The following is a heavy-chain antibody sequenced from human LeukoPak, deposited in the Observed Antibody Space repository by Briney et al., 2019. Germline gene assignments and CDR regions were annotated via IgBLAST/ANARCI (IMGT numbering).Heavy chain of an antibody. CDR2: IYYSGST. Sequence: SQTLSLTCTVSGGSISSGGYYWSWIRQHPGKGLEWIGYIYYSGSTYYNPSLKRRVPISGDPSKHQFSLKLSSVTAADTAVYYCARDYYDSSGFMGMDVWGQGTTVTVSS. J-gene: IGHJ6*02. D-gene: IGHD3-22*01. CDR3: ARDYYDSSGFMGMDV. CDR1: GGSISSGGYY. V-gene: IGHV4-31*03.